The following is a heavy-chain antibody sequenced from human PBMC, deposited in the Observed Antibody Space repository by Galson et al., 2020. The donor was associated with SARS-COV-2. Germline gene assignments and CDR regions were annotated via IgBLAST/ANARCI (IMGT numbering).Heavy chain of an antibody. D-gene: IGHD4-17*01. V-gene: IGHV4-34*01. CDR3: ARCTRIYGGESVRWYFDL. CDR2: IDHSGST. J-gene: IGHJ2*01. Sequence: SQASETLSLTCAVYGGSFSGYYWSWIRQSPGKKLECIGEIDHSGSTNYNPSLKGRVTVSVDMSNNQFSLRLNSVTAADTAVYYCARCTRIYGGESVRWYFDLWGRGALVTVSS. CDR1: GGSFSGYY.